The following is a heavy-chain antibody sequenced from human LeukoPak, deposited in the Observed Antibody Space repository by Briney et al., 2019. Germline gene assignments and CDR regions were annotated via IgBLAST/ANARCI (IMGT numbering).Heavy chain of an antibody. CDR3: AREDGTTGTTAWFDP. D-gene: IGHD1-1*01. Sequence: SETLSLTCTVSGGSISSYYWSWIRQPPGKGLEGIGYIYYSGSTNYNPSLKSRVTISVDTSKNQFSLKLSSVTAADTAVYYCAREDGTTGTTAWFDPWGQGTLVTVSS. CDR1: GGSISSYY. J-gene: IGHJ5*02. V-gene: IGHV4-59*01. CDR2: IYYSGST.